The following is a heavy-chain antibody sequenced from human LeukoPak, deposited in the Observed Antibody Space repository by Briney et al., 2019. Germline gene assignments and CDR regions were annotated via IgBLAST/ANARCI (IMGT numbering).Heavy chain of an antibody. CDR2: INHSGST. CDR3: ARRRIVGATRAFDY. J-gene: IGHJ4*02. D-gene: IGHD1-26*01. Sequence: KPSETLSLTCAVYGGSFSGYYWSWIRQPPGKGLEWIGEINHSGSTNYNPSLKSRVTISVDTSKNQFSLKLSSVTAADTAVYYCARRRIVGATRAFDYWGQGTLVTVSS. V-gene: IGHV4-34*01. CDR1: GGSFSGYY.